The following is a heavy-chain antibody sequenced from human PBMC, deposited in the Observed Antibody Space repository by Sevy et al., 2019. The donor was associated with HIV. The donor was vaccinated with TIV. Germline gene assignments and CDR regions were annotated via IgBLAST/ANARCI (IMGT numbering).Heavy chain of an antibody. CDR1: GVTFSSYG. Sequence: GGSLRLSCAASGVTFSSYGMHWVRQAPGKGLEWVAVIWYDGSNKYYADSVKGRFTISRDNSKNTLYLQMNSLRAEDTAVYYCAMNYYDSSGSSFFFDYWGQGTLVTVSS. J-gene: IGHJ4*02. V-gene: IGHV3-33*01. D-gene: IGHD3-22*01. CDR2: IWYDGSNK. CDR3: AMNYYDSSGSSFFFDY.